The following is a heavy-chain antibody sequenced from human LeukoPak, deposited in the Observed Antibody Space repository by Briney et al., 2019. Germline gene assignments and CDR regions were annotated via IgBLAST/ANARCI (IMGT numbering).Heavy chain of an antibody. CDR2: IYWDDDK. D-gene: IGHD6-13*01. J-gene: IGHJ4*02. CDR1: GFSLSSSGLG. CDR3: ARNIAGKGNFDY. V-gene: IGHV2-5*02. Sequence: SGPTLVKPTQTLTLTCSFSGFSLSSSGLGVSWIRQPPGKALEWLALIYWDDDKRYSPSLKSRLIISKDTSKNQIVLTMTNMDPVDTATYYCARNIAGKGNFDYWGQGTLVPVSS.